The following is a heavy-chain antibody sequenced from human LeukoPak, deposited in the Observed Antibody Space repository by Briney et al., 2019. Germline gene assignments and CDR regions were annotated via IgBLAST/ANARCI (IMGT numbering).Heavy chain of an antibody. D-gene: IGHD3-9*01. CDR2: IYYSGST. V-gene: IGHV4-59*08. CDR1: GGSISSYY. J-gene: IGHJ4*02. CDR3: ARAGYDILTGYYYFDY. Sequence: PSETLSLTCTVSGGSISSYYWSWIRRPPGKGLEWIGYIYYSGSTNYNPSLKSRVTISVDTSKNQFSLKLSSVTAADTAVYYCARAGYDILTGYYYFDYWGQGTLVTVSS.